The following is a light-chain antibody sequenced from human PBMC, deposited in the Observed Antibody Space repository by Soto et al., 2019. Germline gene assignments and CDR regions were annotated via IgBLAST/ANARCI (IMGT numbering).Light chain of an antibody. J-gene: IGLJ2*01. V-gene: IGLV2-14*01. CDR1: SSDVGGYNY. CDR3: SSYTSSDVV. CDR2: DVS. Sequence: QSVLTQPASVSGSPGQSITISCTGTSSDVGGYNYVSWYQQHPGKAPKLMIYDVSNRPSGVSNRFSGSKSGNTASLTISELQAEDEADYYCSSYTSSDVVFGGGTKLTVL.